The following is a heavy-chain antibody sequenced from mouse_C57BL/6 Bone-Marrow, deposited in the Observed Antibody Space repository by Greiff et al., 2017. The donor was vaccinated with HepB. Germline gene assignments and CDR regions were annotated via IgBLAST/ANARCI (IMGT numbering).Heavy chain of an antibody. V-gene: IGHV2-6*01. J-gene: IGHJ4*01. CDR3: ASRDWDYAMDY. D-gene: IGHD4-1*01. CDR2: IWGVGST. Sequence: VQLQQSGPGLVAPSQSLSITCTVSGFSLTSYGVDWVRQSPGKGLEWLGVIWGVGSTNYNSALKSRLSISKDNSKSQVFLKMNSLQTDDTAMYYCASRDWDYAMDYWGQGTSVTVSS. CDR1: GFSLTSYG.